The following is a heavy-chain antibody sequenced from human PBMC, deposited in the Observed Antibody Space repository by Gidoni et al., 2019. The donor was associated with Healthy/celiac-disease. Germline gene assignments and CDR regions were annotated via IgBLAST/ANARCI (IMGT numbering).Heavy chain of an antibody. Sequence: QVQLVPSGAEVQKPGSSVKVSCKASGGTFSSYTISWVRQAPGQGLEGMGRIIPILGIANDAQKFQGRVTITADKSTSTAYMELSSLRSEDTAVYYCARDKSYGDDDVSGSNWFDPWGQGTLVTVSS. CDR3: ARDKSYGDDDVSGSNWFDP. CDR1: GGTFSSYT. V-gene: IGHV1-69*08. J-gene: IGHJ5*02. CDR2: IIPILGIA. D-gene: IGHD4-17*01.